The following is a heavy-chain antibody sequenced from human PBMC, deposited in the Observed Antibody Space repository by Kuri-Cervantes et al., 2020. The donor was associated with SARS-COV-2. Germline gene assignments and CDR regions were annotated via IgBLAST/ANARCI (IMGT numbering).Heavy chain of an antibody. CDR3: TTVGTGYSYGFDYYDMDV. J-gene: IGHJ6*02. CDR2: IKSKTDGGTT. V-gene: IGHV3-15*07. CDR1: GFTFSNAW. Sequence: LSLTCAASGFTFSNAWMNWVRQAPGKGLEWVGRIKSKTDGGTTDYAAPVKGRFTISRDDSKNTLYLQMNSLKTEDTAVYYCTTVGTGYSYGFDYYDMDVWGQGTTVTVSS. D-gene: IGHD5-18*01.